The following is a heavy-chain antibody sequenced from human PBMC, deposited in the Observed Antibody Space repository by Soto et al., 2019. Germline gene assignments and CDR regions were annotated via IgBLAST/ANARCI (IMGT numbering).Heavy chain of an antibody. J-gene: IGHJ3*02. Sequence: SETLSLTCTVSGGSISSGGYYWSWIRQHPGKGLEWIGYIYYSGSTYYNPSLKSRVTISVDTSKNQFSLKLSSVTAADTAVYYCARALRGSYSAFDIWGQGTMVTVSS. CDR3: ARALRGSYSAFDI. CDR1: GGSISSGGYY. V-gene: IGHV4-31*03. D-gene: IGHD3-10*01. CDR2: IYYSGST.